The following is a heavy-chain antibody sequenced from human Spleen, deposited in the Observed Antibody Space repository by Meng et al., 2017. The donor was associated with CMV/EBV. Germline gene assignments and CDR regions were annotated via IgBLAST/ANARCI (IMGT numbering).Heavy chain of an antibody. J-gene: IGHJ4*02. D-gene: IGHD2/OR15-2a*01. CDR3: ARGGILYRTASYFDF. CDR2: IFPVFGTA. Sequence: SGCPFSSYAVNWVRQAPGQGLEWMGNIFPVFGTANSAQKFQDRVTITADESTRTVYMEVNSLRSEDTAIYYCARGGILYRTASYFDFWGLGTLVTVSS. CDR1: GCPFSSYA. V-gene: IGHV1-69*15.